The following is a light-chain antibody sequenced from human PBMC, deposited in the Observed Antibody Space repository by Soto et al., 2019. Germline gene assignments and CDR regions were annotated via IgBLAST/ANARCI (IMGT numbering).Light chain of an antibody. CDR3: QQRSNWPWT. V-gene: IGKV3-11*01. CDR1: QSLSSY. J-gene: IGKJ1*01. Sequence: EIVLTQSPATLSLSPGERATLFCRASQSLSSYLAWYQQKPGQAPRLLIYDASNRATGIPARFSGSGSGTDFTLTISSLEPEDFAVYYCQQRSNWPWTFGQGTKVEIK. CDR2: DAS.